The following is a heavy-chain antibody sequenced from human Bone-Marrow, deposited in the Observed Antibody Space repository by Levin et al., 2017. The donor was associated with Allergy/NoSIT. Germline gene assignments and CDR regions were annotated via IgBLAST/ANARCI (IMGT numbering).Heavy chain of an antibody. CDR1: GFRFSDYF. V-gene: IGHV3-11*01. Sequence: PGGSLRLSCAASGFRFSDYFMTWIRQAPGKGLEWVSYISGSGITKRHADSVRGRFTISRDNDKNSLYLQMTSLRAEDTAVYYCARGFSSGDFDFWGQGILVTVSS. CDR3: ARGFSSGDFDF. D-gene: IGHD6-25*01. J-gene: IGHJ4*02. CDR2: ISGSGITK.